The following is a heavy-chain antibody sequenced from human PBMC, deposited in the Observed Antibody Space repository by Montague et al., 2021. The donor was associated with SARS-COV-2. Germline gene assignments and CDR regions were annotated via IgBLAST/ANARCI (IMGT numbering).Heavy chain of an antibody. CDR3: ARSVGASSSSWPLPPHFDY. D-gene: IGHD6-13*01. J-gene: IGHJ4*02. CDR1: GDSVSSNSAA. Sequence: ISGDSVSSNSAAWNWIRQSPSSGLEWLGRTYYRSKWYNDYALSVKSRITINPDTSKNQFSLQLNSVTPEDTAVYYCARSVGASSSSWPLPPHFDYWGQGTLVTVSS. V-gene: IGHV6-1*01. CDR2: TYYRSKWYN.